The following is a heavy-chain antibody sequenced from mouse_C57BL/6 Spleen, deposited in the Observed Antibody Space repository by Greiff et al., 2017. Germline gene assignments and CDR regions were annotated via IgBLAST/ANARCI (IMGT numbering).Heavy chain of an antibody. J-gene: IGHJ3*01. Sequence: QVQLQQPGTELVKPGASVKLSCKASGYTFTSYWLHWVKQRPGQGLEWIGNINPSNGGTNYNEKFKSKATLTVDKSSSTAYMQLSSLTSEDSAVDCCARSGDGYYGALAYWGQGTLVTGSA. CDR3: ARSGDGYYGALAY. CDR1: GYTFTSYW. CDR2: INPSNGGT. V-gene: IGHV1-53*01. D-gene: IGHD2-3*01.